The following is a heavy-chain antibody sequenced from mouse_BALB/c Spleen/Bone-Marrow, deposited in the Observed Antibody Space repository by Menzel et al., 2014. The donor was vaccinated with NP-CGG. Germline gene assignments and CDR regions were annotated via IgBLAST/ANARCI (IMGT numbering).Heavy chain of an antibody. V-gene: IGHV14-3*02. CDR1: GFNIKDTY. CDR3: ANYYYGSSLFAY. CDR2: IDPANGNT. J-gene: IGHJ3*01. Sequence: EVQLQQSGAELVKPGASVKLSCTASGFNIKDTYMHWVKQRPEQGLEWIGRIDPANGNTKYDPKFQGKATITADTSSNTAYLQLSSLTSEDTAVYYCANYYYGSSLFAYWAQATLVTVAA. D-gene: IGHD1-1*01.